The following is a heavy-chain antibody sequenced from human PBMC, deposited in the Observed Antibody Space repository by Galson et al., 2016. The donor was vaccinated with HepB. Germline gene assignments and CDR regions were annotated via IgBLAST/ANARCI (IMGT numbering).Heavy chain of an antibody. D-gene: IGHD2-21*01. CDR1: GDSVSSNSVA. Sequence: CAISGDSVSSNSVAWNWIRQSPSRGLEWLGRTYYMSKWYNDYALSVKSRITIDPDTSTNQFSLHLNSVTPEDAAVYYCARWRHTEHRFDYWGLGTLVTVSS. CDR3: ARWRHTEHRFDY. CDR2: TYYMSKWYN. J-gene: IGHJ4*02. V-gene: IGHV6-1*01.